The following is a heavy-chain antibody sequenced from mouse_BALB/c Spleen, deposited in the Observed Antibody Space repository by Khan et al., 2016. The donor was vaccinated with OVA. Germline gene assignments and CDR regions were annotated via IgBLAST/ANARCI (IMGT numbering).Heavy chain of an antibody. Sequence: QIQLVQSGPELKKPGETVKISCKASGYTFTKSGMNWVKQAPGKGLKWMGWINTYTGEPTYADDFKGRFAFSLETSASTAYLQLNNLKNEDTATYFCARPTDFPYVMDTWGQGTSVTVSS. J-gene: IGHJ4*01. CDR2: INTYTGEP. V-gene: IGHV9-3-1*01. CDR3: ARPTDFPYVMDT. CDR1: GYTFTKSG.